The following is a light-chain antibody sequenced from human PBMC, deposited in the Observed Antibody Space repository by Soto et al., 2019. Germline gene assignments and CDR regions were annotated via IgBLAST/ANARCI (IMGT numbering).Light chain of an antibody. CDR2: EVN. J-gene: IGLJ1*01. CDR3: CSSGGSPTYV. Sequence: QSVLTQPAPVSGSPGQSITISCTGTSSNVGSYKLVSWYQQHPGKAPKLMIFEVNKRPSGVSNRFPGSKSGNTASLTISGLKVEDEADYYCCSSGGSPTYVFGTGTKVTVL. CDR1: SSNVGSYKL. V-gene: IGLV2-23*02.